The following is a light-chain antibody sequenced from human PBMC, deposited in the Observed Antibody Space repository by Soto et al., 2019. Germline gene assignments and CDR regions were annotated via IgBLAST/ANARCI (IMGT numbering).Light chain of an antibody. J-gene: IGLJ3*02. CDR1: SSDIIGYNY. CDR2: DNH. CDR3: GTWDSSLSAGV. Sequence: QSALTQPASVSGSPGQSITISCTGTSSDIIGYNYVSWYQQHPVKAPTLIIYDNHQRASGIPVRFSGSKSGTSATLGITGLQTGDEADYYCGTWDSSLSAGVFGGGTQLTVL. V-gene: IGLV1-51*01.